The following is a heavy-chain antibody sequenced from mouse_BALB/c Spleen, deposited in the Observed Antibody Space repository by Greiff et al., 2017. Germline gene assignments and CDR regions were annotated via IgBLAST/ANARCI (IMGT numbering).Heavy chain of an antibody. Sequence: EVKLVESGGGLVQPGGSLRLSCATSGFTFSDFYMEWVRQPPGKRLEWIAASRNKANDYTTEYSASVKGRFIVSRDTSQSILYLQMNALRAEDTAIYYFARDAGVRLFDYWGQGTTLTVSS. CDR2: SRNKANDYTT. CDR1: GFTFSDFY. D-gene: IGHD2-14*01. CDR3: ARDAGVRLFDY. J-gene: IGHJ2*01. V-gene: IGHV7-1*02.